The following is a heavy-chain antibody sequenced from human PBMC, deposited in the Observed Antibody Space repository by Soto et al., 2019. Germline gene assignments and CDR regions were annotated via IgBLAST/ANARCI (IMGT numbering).Heavy chain of an antibody. CDR3: ARGSLMVYAIIPWFDP. D-gene: IGHD2-8*01. CDR1: GCSIRSYY. J-gene: IGHJ5*02. CDR2: IYYSGST. V-gene: IGHV4-59*01. Sequence: SETLSLTCAVSGCSIRSYYWSWIRQPPGKGLEWIGYIYYSGSTNYNPSLKSRVTISVDTSKNQFSLKLSSVTAADTAVYYCARGSLMVYAIIPWFDPWGQGTLVTVSS.